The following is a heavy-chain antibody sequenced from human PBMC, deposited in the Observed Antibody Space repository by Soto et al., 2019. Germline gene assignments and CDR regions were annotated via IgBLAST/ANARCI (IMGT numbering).Heavy chain of an antibody. V-gene: IGHV4-61*01. Sequence: QVQLQESGPGVVKPSDTLSVTCTVSGGSVSSRSHFWSWIRQPPGGGLQWIGYIYYTGNTNYSSSLKSPATLSVDTSRNQFSLRLTSVTAADTAIYYCARYDAESGSNKLDPWGQGTLVTVSS. J-gene: IGHJ5*02. CDR3: ARYDAESGSNKLDP. CDR2: IYYTGNT. CDR1: GGSVSSRSHF. D-gene: IGHD5-12*01.